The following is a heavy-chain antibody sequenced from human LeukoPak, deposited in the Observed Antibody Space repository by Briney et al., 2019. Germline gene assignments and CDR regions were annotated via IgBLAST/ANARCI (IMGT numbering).Heavy chain of an antibody. CDR2: IYPADSDT. V-gene: IGHV5-51*01. CDR1: GYSFTTYW. CDR3: ARRRGDGYNSPFDY. D-gene: IGHD5-24*01. Sequence: GESLKISCKGSGYSFTTYWTGWGRQMPGKGLEGMGIIYPADSDTRYSPSFQGQVTISADKSISTAYLQWSSLKASDTAMYYCARRRGDGYNSPFDYWGQGTLVTVSS. J-gene: IGHJ4*02.